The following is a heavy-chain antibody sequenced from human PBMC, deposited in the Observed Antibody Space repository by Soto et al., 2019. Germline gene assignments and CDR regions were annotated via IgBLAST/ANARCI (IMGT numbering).Heavy chain of an antibody. CDR3: ATPVSSGYQGLDV. V-gene: IGHV4-39*01. CDR1: GGSISSSVYY. Sequence: QLQLQESGPGLVKPSETLSLTCTVSGGSISSSVYYWAWIRQPPGKGLEWIGSIYSSGSTYYNPSLRRRVTISVDTSKNQFSLKLSSVTAADTAVYYCATPVSSGYQGLDVWGQGTMVTVSS. D-gene: IGHD3-22*01. J-gene: IGHJ3*01. CDR2: IYSSGST.